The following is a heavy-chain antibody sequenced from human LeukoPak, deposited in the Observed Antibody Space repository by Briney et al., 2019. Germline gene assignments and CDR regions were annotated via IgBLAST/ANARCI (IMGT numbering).Heavy chain of an antibody. CDR2: IFHTGIT. J-gene: IGHJ5*01. CDR1: GGSVTKYY. Sequence: SETLSLICTVSGGSVTKYYWHWIRQAPGKGLEWIGFIFHTGITNYNPSLKSRVTISVDTSKNQFSLKLTSVTAADTAVYFCARDLFPINWFESWGQGTLVTVSS. D-gene: IGHD2-2*02. V-gene: IGHV4-59*02. CDR3: ARDLFPINWFES.